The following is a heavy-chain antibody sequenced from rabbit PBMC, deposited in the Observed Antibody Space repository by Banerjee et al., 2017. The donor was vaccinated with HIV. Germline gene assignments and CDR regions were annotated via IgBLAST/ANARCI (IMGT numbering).Heavy chain of an antibody. D-gene: IGHD1-1*01. CDR2: IYAGNNGGT. Sequence: QEQLVESGGGLVQPGGSLKLSCVASGFDFSSYYYMCWVRQAPGKGLEWIACIYAGNNGGTYYASWTKGRFTISKTSSTTVTLQMTSLTAADTATYFCARSSDYFYFNLWGQGTLVTVS. CDR3: ARSSDYFYFNL. CDR1: GFDFSSYYY. V-gene: IGHV1S45*01. J-gene: IGHJ4*01.